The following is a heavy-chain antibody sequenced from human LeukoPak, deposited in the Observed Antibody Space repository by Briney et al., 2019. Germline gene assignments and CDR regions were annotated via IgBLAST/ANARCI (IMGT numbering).Heavy chain of an antibody. CDR3: AREDYYGSGSSAHDY. D-gene: IGHD3-10*01. CDR2: ISSSGSTI. CDR1: GFTFSSYG. Sequence: GRSLRLSCAASGFTFSSYGMHWVRQAPGKGLEWVSYISSSGSTIYYADSVKGRFTISRDNAKNSLYLQMNSLRAEDTAVYYCAREDYYGSGSSAHDYWGQGTLVTVSS. V-gene: IGHV3-48*04. J-gene: IGHJ4*02.